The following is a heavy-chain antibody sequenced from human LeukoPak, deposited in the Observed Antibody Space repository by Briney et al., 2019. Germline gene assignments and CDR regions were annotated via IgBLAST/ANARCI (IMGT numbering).Heavy chain of an antibody. J-gene: IGHJ3*02. D-gene: IGHD1-26*01. CDR2: ISSSGSTI. CDR3: ASTTPRTQFALDI. CDR1: GFTFSSYE. Sequence: GGSLRLSCAASGFTFSSYEMNWVRQAPGKGLEWVSYISSSGSTIYYADSVKGRFTISRDNAKNSLYLQMNSLRAEDTAVYYCASTTPRTQFALDIWGQGTMVTVSS. V-gene: IGHV3-48*03.